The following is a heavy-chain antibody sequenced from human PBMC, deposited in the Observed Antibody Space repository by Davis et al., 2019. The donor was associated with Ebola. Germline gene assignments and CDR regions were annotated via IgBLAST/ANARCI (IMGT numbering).Heavy chain of an antibody. D-gene: IGHD3-22*01. CDR2: YYYTGST. J-gene: IGHJ4*02. CDR3: ARGDSYYDPSGYYAGPEAPDH. Sequence: MPSETLSLTCDVSGAFVSSGGYSWIWIRQPPGKGMEWIGHYYYTGSTYYSPSLRSRVTISVDTSKNLFSLQLTSVTAADTAVYYCARGDSYYDPSGYYAGPEAPDHWGQGTLVSVSS. CDR1: GAFVSSGGYS. V-gene: IGHV4-30-4*07.